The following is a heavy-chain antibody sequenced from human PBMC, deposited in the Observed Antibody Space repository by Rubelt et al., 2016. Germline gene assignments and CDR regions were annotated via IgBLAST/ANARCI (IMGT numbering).Heavy chain of an antibody. J-gene: IGHJ6*02. D-gene: IGHD3-22*01. CDR2: ISSSSSTI. CDR3: ARDQYYDSSGYHDYYYYYYGMDV. Sequence: YISSSSSTIYYADSVKGRFTISRDNAKNSLYLQMNSLRAEDTAVYYCARDQYYDSSGYHDYYYYYYGMDVWGQGTTVTVSS. V-gene: IGHV3-48*04.